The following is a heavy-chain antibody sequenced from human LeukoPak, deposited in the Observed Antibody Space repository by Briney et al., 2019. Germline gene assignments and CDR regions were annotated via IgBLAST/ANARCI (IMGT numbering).Heavy chain of an antibody. Sequence: PSETLSLTCTVSGGSISSSSYYWGWIRQPPGKGLEWIGSIYYSGSTYYNPSLKSRVTISVDTSKNQFSLKLSSVTAADTAVYYCARDADIAVAGAFDYWGQGTLVTVSS. J-gene: IGHJ4*02. CDR1: GGSISSSSYY. V-gene: IGHV4-39*02. CDR2: IYYSGST. D-gene: IGHD6-19*01. CDR3: ARDADIAVAGAFDY.